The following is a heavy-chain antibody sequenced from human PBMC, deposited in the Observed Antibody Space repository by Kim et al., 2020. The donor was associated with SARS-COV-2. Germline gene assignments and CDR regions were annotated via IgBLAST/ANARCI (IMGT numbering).Heavy chain of an antibody. D-gene: IGHD2-2*01. CDR3: ARSSVSSTGGYYYGMDV. CDR1: GYSISSGYY. CDR2: IYHSGST. J-gene: IGHJ6*02. V-gene: IGHV4-38-2*02. Sequence: SETLSLTCTVSGYSISSGYYWGWIRQPPGKGLEWIGSIYHSGSTYYNPSLKSRVTISVDTSKNQFSLKLSSVTAADTAVYYCARSSVSSTGGYYYGMDVWGQGTTVTVSS.